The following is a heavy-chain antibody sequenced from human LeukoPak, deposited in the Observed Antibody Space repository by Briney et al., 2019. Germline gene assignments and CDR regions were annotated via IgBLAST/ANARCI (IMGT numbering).Heavy chain of an antibody. Sequence: SETPSLTCTVSGGSISSSSYYWGWIRQPPGKGLEWIGSIYYSGSTYYNPSLKSRVTISVDTSKNQFSLKLSSVTAADTAVYYCARSLIVPAWYYYYYYMDVWGKGTTVTVSS. CDR3: ARSLIVPAWYYYYYYMDV. D-gene: IGHD3-22*01. J-gene: IGHJ6*03. V-gene: IGHV4-39*07. CDR1: GGSISSSSYY. CDR2: IYYSGST.